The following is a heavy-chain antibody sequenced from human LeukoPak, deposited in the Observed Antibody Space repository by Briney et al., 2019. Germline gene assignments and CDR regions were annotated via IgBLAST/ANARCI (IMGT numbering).Heavy chain of an antibody. Sequence: SETQSLTCAVYGGSFSGYYWSWIRQPPGKGLEWIGEINHSGSTNYNPSLKSRVTISVDTSKNQFSLKLSSVTAADTAVYYCATEYSSLAHYWGQGTLVTVSS. V-gene: IGHV4-34*01. CDR2: INHSGST. D-gene: IGHD6-6*01. CDR3: ATEYSSLAHY. CDR1: GGSFSGYY. J-gene: IGHJ4*02.